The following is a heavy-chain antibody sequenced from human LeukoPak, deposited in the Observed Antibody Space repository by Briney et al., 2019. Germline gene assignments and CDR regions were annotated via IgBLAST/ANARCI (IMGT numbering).Heavy chain of an antibody. V-gene: IGHV3-74*01. D-gene: IGHD3-3*01. CDR2: INSDGSST. J-gene: IGHJ4*02. CDR1: GFTFSSYW. Sequence: GGSLRLSCAASGFTFSSYWMHWVRQAPGKGLVWVSRINSDGSSTSYADSVKGRFTISRDNAKNTLYLQMSSLRAEDTAVYYCATDRGWRTSGYYLYYFEYWGQGTLVTYSS. CDR3: ATDRGWRTSGYYLYYFEY.